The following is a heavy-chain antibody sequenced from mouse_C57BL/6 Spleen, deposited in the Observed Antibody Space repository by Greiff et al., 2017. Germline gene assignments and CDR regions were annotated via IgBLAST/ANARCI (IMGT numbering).Heavy chain of an antibody. CDR1: GFTFTSYG. D-gene: IGHD1-1*01. V-gene: IGHV1-53*01. CDR3: ARLDYGSSY. Sequence: VQLLQPGTDLVKPGASVKLSCAASGFTFTSYGMSWVKQRPGQGLEWIGNINPGNGGTYYPEKFKCKATLTVDKSTSTAYMQLSSLTSEDSAVYYCARLDYGSSYWGQGTTLTVSS. CDR2: INPGNGGT. J-gene: IGHJ2*01.